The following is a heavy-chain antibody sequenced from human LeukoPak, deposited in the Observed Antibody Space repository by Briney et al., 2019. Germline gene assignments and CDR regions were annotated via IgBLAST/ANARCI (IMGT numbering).Heavy chain of an antibody. V-gene: IGHV1-2*02. Sequence: GASVKVSCKASGYTFISYYMHWVRQAPGQGLEWMGWINPNSGGTNYAQKFQGRVTMTRDTSISTAYMELSRLRSDDTAVYYCARGLEPWEPGKPYDYWGQGTLVTVSS. CDR2: INPNSGGT. J-gene: IGHJ4*02. CDR3: ARGLEPWEPGKPYDY. CDR1: GYTFISYY. D-gene: IGHD1-14*01.